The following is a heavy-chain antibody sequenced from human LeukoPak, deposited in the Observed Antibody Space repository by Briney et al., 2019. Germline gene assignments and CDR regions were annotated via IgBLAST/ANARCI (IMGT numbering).Heavy chain of an antibody. J-gene: IGHJ6*02. Sequence: ASVKVSCKASGYTFTSYGISWVRQAPGQGREWMGWISAYNGNTNYAQKLQGRVTMTTDTSTSTAYMELRSLRSDDTAVYYCARDYSRYCSSTSCYDVFYYYYYGMDVWGQGTTVTVSS. CDR2: ISAYNGNT. D-gene: IGHD2-2*01. CDR3: ARDYSRYCSSTSCYDVFYYYYYGMDV. CDR1: GYTFTSYG. V-gene: IGHV1-18*01.